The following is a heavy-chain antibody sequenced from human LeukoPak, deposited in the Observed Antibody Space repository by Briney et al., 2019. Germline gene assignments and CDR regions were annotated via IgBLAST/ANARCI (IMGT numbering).Heavy chain of an antibody. Sequence: ASVTVSCMASGCSFSSYAISWVGQAPGPGIEGMGVIIPIFVTAKYAQQFQRRVTITADESTSTAYMELSSLRSEATAVYYCAGVGGWSSTSCYEGWFDPWGQGTLVTVSA. CDR1: GCSFSSYA. CDR3: AGVGGWSSTSCYEGWFDP. V-gene: IGHV1-69*13. J-gene: IGHJ5*02. D-gene: IGHD2-2*01. CDR2: IIPIFVTA.